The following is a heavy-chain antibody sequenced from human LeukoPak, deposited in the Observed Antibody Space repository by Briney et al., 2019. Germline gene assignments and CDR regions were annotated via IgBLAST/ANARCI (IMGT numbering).Heavy chain of an antibody. CDR1: GGSVSSYY. CDR3: ARGGPPGYYYDYYMDV. Sequence: SGTLSLTCTVSGGSVSSYYWSWIRQTPGKGLEWIGYTYYSGSTNFNPSLKSRVTISVDTSKNQFSLKMSSVTAADTAVYFCARGGPPGYYYDYYMDVWGKGTTVTISS. J-gene: IGHJ6*03. CDR2: TYYSGST. V-gene: IGHV4-59*02.